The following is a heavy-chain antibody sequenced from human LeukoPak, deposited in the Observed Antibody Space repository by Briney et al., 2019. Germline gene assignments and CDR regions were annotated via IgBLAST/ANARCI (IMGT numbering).Heavy chain of an antibody. Sequence: GGSLRLSCAASGFTFSSYSMNWVRQAPGKGLEWVSSISSSSSYIYYADSVKGRFTISRDNAKNSLYPQMNSLRAEDTAVYYCARLEVPAAVIDYWGQGTLVTVSS. V-gene: IGHV3-21*01. CDR3: ARLEVPAAVIDY. CDR1: GFTFSSYS. D-gene: IGHD2-2*01. J-gene: IGHJ4*02. CDR2: ISSSSSYI.